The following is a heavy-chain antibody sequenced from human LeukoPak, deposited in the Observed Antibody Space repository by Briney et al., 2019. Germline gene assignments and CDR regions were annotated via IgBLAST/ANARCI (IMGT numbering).Heavy chain of an antibody. CDR1: GFTFSGSA. Sequence: PGGSLRLPCAASGFTFSGSAMLWVRQASGKGLEWVGRLRSKSNSYATAYAASVKGRFTISRDDSKNTAYLQMNSLKTEDTAVYYCTTGNYYDNPYSGYWGQGTLVTVSS. CDR2: LRSKSNSYAT. D-gene: IGHD3-22*01. J-gene: IGHJ4*02. CDR3: TTGNYYDNPYSGY. V-gene: IGHV3-73*01.